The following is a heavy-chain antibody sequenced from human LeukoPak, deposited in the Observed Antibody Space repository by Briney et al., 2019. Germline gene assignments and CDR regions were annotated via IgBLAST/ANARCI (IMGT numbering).Heavy chain of an antibody. CDR2: ITGSGGST. D-gene: IGHD3-9*01. V-gene: IGHV3-23*01. Sequence: GGSLRLSCAATGLSVSSNFMSWVRQAPGKGLEWVSAITGSGGSTYYADSVKGRFTISRDNSKNTLYLQMNSLRAEDTAVYYCARDPLTGDDAFDIWGQGTMVTVSS. CDR1: GLSVSSNF. J-gene: IGHJ3*02. CDR3: ARDPLTGDDAFDI.